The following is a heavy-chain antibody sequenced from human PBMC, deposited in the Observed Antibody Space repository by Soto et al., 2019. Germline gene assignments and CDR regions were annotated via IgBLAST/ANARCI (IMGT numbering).Heavy chain of an antibody. CDR3: ARVVSLLFGDQNHFDY. V-gene: IGHV3-48*03. CDR2: ISSSGSTI. J-gene: IGHJ4*02. Sequence: EVQLVESGGGLVQPGGSLRLSCAASGFTFSSYEMNWVRQAPGKGLEWGSYISSSGSTIYYADSVKGRFTISRDNAKNSLYLQMNSLRAEDTAVYYCARVVSLLFGDQNHFDYWGQGTLVTVSS. D-gene: IGHD3-10*01. CDR1: GFTFSSYE.